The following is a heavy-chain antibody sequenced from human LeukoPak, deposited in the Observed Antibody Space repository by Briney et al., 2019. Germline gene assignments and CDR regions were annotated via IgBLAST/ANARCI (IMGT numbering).Heavy chain of an antibody. V-gene: IGHV5-51*01. J-gene: IGHJ4*02. Sequence: GESLKISCKGSGYSFTNYWIAWVRQMPGKGLEWVGIIYPGDSDTRYSPSFQGQVTISADKSISTAYLQWSSLKASDTAMYYCARHGLYCSSTSCYLFDYWGQGTLVTVS. CDR3: ARHGLYCSSTSCYLFDY. CDR2: IYPGDSDT. D-gene: IGHD2-2*01. CDR1: GYSFTNYW.